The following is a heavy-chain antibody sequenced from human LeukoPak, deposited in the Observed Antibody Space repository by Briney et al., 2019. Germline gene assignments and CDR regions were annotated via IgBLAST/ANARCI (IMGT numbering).Heavy chain of an antibody. D-gene: IGHD1-26*01. J-gene: IGHJ3*02. CDR3: AKDAEEWELDVNAFDI. V-gene: IGHV3-23*01. Sequence: GGSLRLSCAASGFTFSSYAMSWVRQAPGKGLEWVSAISGSGGSTYYADSVKGRFTISRDNSKNTLYLQMNSLRAEDTAVYYCAKDAEEWELDVNAFDIWGQGTMVTVSS. CDR1: GFTFSSYA. CDR2: ISGSGGST.